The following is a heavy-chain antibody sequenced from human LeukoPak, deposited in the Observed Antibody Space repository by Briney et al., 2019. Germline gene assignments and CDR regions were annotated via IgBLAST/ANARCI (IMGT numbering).Heavy chain of an antibody. CDR1: GYTFTSYG. CDR2: MNPNSGNT. V-gene: IGHV1-8*02. CDR3: ARGRSRGSSSWYRVDY. J-gene: IGHJ4*02. Sequence: GASVKVSCKASGYTFTSYGINWVRQATGQGLEWMGWMNPNSGNTGYAQKFQGRVTMTRNTSISTAYMELSSLRSEDTAVYYCARGRSRGSSSWYRVDYWGQGTLVTVSS. D-gene: IGHD6-13*01.